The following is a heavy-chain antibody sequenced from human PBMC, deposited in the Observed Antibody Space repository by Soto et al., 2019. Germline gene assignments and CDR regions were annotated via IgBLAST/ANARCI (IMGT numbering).Heavy chain of an antibody. Sequence: SETLSLTCTVSGGSISSYYWSWIRQPPGKGLEWIGYIYYSGSTNYNPSLKSRVTISVDTSKNQFSLKLSSVTAADTAVYYCARVSGVAARSWYCDLWGRGTLVTVSS. J-gene: IGHJ2*01. CDR2: IYYSGST. D-gene: IGHD6-6*01. CDR3: ARVSGVAARSWYCDL. CDR1: GGSISSYY. V-gene: IGHV4-59*01.